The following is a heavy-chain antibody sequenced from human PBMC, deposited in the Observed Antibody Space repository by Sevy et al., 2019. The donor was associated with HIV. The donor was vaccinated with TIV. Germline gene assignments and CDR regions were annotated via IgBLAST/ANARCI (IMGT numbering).Heavy chain of an antibody. D-gene: IGHD1-26*01. Sequence: GESLKISCAASGFTFSYFSMHWVRQAPGKGLEWVGRIKSKGGGGTIDYAAPVKGRFSISRDDSKNTLYLQMNSLKIEDTALYYCTWDHDYYYGMNVWGQGTTVTVSS. J-gene: IGHJ6*02. CDR2: IKSKGGGGTI. CDR3: TWDHDYYYGMNV. V-gene: IGHV3-15*07. CDR1: GFTFSYFS.